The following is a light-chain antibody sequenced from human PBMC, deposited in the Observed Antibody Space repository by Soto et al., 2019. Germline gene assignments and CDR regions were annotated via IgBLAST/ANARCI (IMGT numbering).Light chain of an antibody. V-gene: IGKV3-11*01. CDR3: QQRSNWPPRYT. Sequence: EIVLTQSPATLSLSPGERATLSCRASQTVSKHLARYQQRPGQAPRILIYDTSNRAAGIPARFSGSGSGTDFTLTISSLEPEDFALYYCQQRSNWPPRYTFGQGTKLEIK. J-gene: IGKJ2*01. CDR1: QTVSKH. CDR2: DTS.